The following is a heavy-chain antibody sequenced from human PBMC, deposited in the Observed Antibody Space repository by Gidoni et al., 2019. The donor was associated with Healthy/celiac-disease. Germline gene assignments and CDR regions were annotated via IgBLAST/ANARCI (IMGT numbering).Heavy chain of an antibody. CDR2: ISWNSGSI. CDR1: GFTSDDYA. J-gene: IGHJ3*02. Sequence: EVQLVESGGGLVQPGRSLRVSCAASGFTSDDYAMHWVRQAPGKGLEWVSRISWNSGSIGYADSVKGRFTISRDNAKNSLYLQMNSLRAEDTALYYCAKGASDAFDIWGQGTMVTVSS. D-gene: IGHD3-16*01. V-gene: IGHV3-9*02. CDR3: AKGASDAFDI.